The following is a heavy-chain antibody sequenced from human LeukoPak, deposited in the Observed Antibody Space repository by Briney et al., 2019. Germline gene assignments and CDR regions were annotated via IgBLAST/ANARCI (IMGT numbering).Heavy chain of an antibody. CDR1: GFTFSSYA. V-gene: IGHV3-23*01. CDR3: AKVRLRLGELSLYYFDY. D-gene: IGHD3-16*02. J-gene: IGHJ4*02. CDR2: ISGSGGST. Sequence: PGGSLRLSCAASGFTFSSYAMSWVRQAPGKGLEWVSAISGSGGSTYYADSVKGRFTISRDNSKNTLYLQMNSLRAEDTAVYYCAKVRLRLGELSLYYFDYWGQGTLVTVSS.